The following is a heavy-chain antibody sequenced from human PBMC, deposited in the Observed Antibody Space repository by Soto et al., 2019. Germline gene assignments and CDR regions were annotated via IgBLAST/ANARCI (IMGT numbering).Heavy chain of an antibody. CDR1: GGVVSRGSYY. D-gene: IGHD6-25*01. J-gene: IGHJ3*02. CDR2: LSHSGGP. Sequence: QVQLQQWGAGLLKPSETLSLTGAVYGGVVSRGSYYWSWIRQPPGTGLEWIGELSHSGGPHFNPAPRRPVTTSVDKSKNQFSLTLASLTAADTALYYGARVERGNATAVVDAFGIWGPGTMVTFSS. V-gene: IGHV4-34*01. CDR3: ARVERGNATAVVDAFGI.